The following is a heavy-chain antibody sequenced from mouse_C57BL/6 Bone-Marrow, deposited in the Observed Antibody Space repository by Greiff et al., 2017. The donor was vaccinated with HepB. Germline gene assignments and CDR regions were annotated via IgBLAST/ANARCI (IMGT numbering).Heavy chain of an antibody. CDR3: ARWWLLLFAY. Sequence: QVQLKESGPELVKPGASVKISCKASGYAFSSSWMNWVKQRPGKGLEWIGRIYPGDGDTNYNGKFKGKATLTADKSSSTAYMQLSSLTSEDSAVYFCARWWLLLFAYWGQGTLVTVSA. D-gene: IGHD2-3*01. CDR2: IYPGDGDT. CDR1: GYAFSSSW. V-gene: IGHV1-82*01. J-gene: IGHJ3*01.